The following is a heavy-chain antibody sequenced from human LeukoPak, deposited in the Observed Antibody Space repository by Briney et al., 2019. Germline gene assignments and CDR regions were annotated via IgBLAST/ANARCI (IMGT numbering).Heavy chain of an antibody. V-gene: IGHV3-23*01. J-gene: IGHJ4*02. D-gene: IGHD3-9*01. CDR3: AKDLRGYDMDFDY. CDR2: IIGSGIIT. CDR1: GFTFSNFA. Sequence: PGGSLRLSCVASGFTFSNFATSWVRHALGEGLERVSRIIGSGIITHYTDSPKGRFTISRDNFKNTLFLQLNSLRAKDTAVYYCAKDLRGYDMDFDYWGQGTLVTVSA.